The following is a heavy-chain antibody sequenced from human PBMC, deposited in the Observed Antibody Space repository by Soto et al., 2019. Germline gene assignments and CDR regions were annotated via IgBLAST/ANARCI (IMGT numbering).Heavy chain of an antibody. D-gene: IGHD3-10*01. CDR1: GGSISSSSYY. CDR3: ASVRGSGSHIYYFDY. J-gene: IGHJ4*02. V-gene: IGHV4-39*01. Sequence: SETLSLTCTVSGGSISSSSYYWGWIRQPPGKGLEWIGSIYYSGSTYYNSSLKSRVTISVDTSKNQFSLRLSSVTAADTAVYYCASVRGSGSHIYYFDYWGQGTLVTVSS. CDR2: IYYSGST.